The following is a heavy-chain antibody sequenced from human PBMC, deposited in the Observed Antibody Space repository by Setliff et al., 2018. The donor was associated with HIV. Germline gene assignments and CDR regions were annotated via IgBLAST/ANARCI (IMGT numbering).Heavy chain of an antibody. CDR3: ARDGARDGYNLDS. Sequence: KTSETLSLTCTVSGDSITAYYWTWIRQPPGKGLEWIGRLDSTGTSSYNPSLESRVTMSVDTSKNQFSLTLTSVTAADTAVYYCARDGARDGYNLDSWGQGTLVTVSS. CDR1: GDSITAYY. CDR2: LDSTGTS. V-gene: IGHV4-4*07. J-gene: IGHJ5*02. D-gene: IGHD6-25*01.